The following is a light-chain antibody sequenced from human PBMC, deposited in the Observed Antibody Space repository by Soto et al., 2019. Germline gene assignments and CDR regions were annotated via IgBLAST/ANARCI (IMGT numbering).Light chain of an antibody. J-gene: IGKJ4*01. CDR2: GAS. CDR1: QSVSSN. CDR3: QQYNNWPPLT. V-gene: IGKV3-15*01. Sequence: EIVMTQSPATLSVSPGERATLSCRASQSVSSNLAWYQQKPGQAPRLLIYGASTRATGIPARFSGRGSGTEFTLTISSLQSEAFAVYSCQQYNNWPPLTFGGGTKVEIK.